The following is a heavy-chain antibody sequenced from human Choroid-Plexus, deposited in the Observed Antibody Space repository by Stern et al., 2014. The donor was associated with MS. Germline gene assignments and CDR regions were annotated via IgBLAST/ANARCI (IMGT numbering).Heavy chain of an antibody. CDR1: GFTFGSCA. J-gene: IGHJ5*02. CDR3: AKDRQYLTYFFDH. D-gene: IGHD2/OR15-2a*01. CDR2: VSYDGSNK. V-gene: IGHV3-30*18. Sequence: VQLVESGGGVVQPGRPLRLSCGVSGFTFGSCAMHWVRQAPGKGLERVAGVSYDGSNKYYADSVKGRFTISRDNSQNTLYMQMSSLRPEDTAVYYCAKDRQYLTYFFDHWGQGSLVTVSS.